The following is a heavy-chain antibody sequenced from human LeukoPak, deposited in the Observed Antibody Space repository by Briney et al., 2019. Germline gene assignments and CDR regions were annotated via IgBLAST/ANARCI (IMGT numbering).Heavy chain of an antibody. V-gene: IGHV3-11*01. CDR3: AKAEHYYYDSSGYYGY. D-gene: IGHD3-22*01. CDR2: ISSSGGTI. Sequence: PGGSLRLSCAASGFTFSDYYMSWIRQAPGKGLEWVSYISSSGGTIFYADSVKGRFTISRDNAKNSLYLQMNSLRVEDTAVYYCAKAEHYYYDSSGYYGYWGQGTLVTVSS. CDR1: GFTFSDYY. J-gene: IGHJ4*02.